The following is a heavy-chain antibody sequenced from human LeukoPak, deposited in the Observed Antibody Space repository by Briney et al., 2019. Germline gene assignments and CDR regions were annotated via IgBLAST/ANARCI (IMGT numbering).Heavy chain of an antibody. J-gene: IGHJ4*02. Sequence: SVKVSCKASGGTFSSYAISWVRQAPGQGLEWMGRIIPIFGTANYAQKSQGRVTITTDESTSTAYMELSSLRSEDTAVYYCARDCGGDCYGMGYWGQGTLVTVSS. D-gene: IGHD2-21*02. V-gene: IGHV1-69*05. CDR2: IIPIFGTA. CDR1: GGTFSSYA. CDR3: ARDCGGDCYGMGY.